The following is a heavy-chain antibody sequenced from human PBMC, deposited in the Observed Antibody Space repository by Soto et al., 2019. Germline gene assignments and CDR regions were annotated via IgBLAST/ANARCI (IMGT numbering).Heavy chain of an antibody. CDR2: SYYSGTT. CDR1: GGSISSRSYY. CDR3: PSQWGGNPYNYFYGMEV. Sequence: SETLSLTCTVSGGSISSRSYYWGWIRQPPGKGLGWIGNSYYSGTTYHSPSLKSRVTMSVDTSKNQCSLKLTSVTAADSAVYYCPSQWGGNPYNYFYGMEVWGQGTTVT. V-gene: IGHV4-39*01. D-gene: IGHD1-26*01. J-gene: IGHJ6*02.